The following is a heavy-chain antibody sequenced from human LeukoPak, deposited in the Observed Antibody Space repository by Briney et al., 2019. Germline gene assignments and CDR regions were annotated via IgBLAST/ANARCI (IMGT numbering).Heavy chain of an antibody. Sequence: SETLSLTCTVSGGSISSGGYYWSWIRQHPGKGLEWIGYIYYSGSTYYNPSLKSRATISLDTSKNQFSLKLSSVTAADTAVYYCARGMITFGGLWPSDYWGQGTLVTVSS. J-gene: IGHJ4*02. D-gene: IGHD3-16*01. V-gene: IGHV4-31*03. CDR3: ARGMITFGGLWPSDY. CDR2: IYYSGST. CDR1: GGSISSGGYY.